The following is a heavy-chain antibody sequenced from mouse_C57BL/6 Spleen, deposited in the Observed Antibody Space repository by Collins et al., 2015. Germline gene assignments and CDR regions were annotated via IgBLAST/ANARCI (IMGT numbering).Heavy chain of an antibody. CDR3: ARGMTTTAMDY. Sequence: DVQLQESGPGLVNLLSLCLSPRSVTGYSITSGYYWNWIRQFPGNKLEWMGYINYDGSNDCNPSLKNRISISRDTSKNQFFLKLNSVTTEDTATYYCARGMTTTAMDYWGQGTSVTVSS. D-gene: IGHD2-4*01. CDR1: GYSITSGYY. CDR2: INYDGSN. J-gene: IGHJ4*01. V-gene: IGHV3-6*02.